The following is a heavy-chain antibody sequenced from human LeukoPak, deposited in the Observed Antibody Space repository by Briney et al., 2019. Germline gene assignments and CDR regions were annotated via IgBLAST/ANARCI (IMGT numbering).Heavy chain of an antibody. CDR3: ARDNSHSNIYSTRGNAFDI. J-gene: IGHJ3*02. D-gene: IGHD2-15*01. CDR2: ISSDGSNK. Sequence: PGRSLRLSCAASGFTFNNYPMHWVRQAPGKGLEWVAVISSDGSNKYYADSVKGRFTISRDNSKNTLYLQMSSLRTEDTAVYYCARDNSHSNIYSTRGNAFDIWGRGTMVSVSS. CDR1: GFTFNNYP. V-gene: IGHV3-30-3*01.